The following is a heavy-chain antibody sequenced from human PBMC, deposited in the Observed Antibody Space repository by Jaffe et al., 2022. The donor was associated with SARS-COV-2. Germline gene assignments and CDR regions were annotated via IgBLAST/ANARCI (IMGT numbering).Heavy chain of an antibody. CDR1: GFIFSSYA. D-gene: IGHD6-13*01. Sequence: EVQLLESGGGLVQPGGSLRLSCAASGFIFSSYAMSWVRQAPGKGLEWVSGISGSGGGTYYADSVKGRFTISRDNSKNTLYLQMNSLRAEDTAVYYCATWEYSSSWYFGYWGQGTLVTVSS. V-gene: IGHV3-23*01. CDR3: ATWEYSSSWYFGY. CDR2: ISGSGGGT. J-gene: IGHJ4*02.